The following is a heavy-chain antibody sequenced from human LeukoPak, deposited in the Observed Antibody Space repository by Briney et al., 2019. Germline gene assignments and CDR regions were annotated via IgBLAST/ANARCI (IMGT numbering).Heavy chain of an antibody. CDR1: GDSISSGDYY. J-gene: IGHJ1*01. Sequence: PSETLSLTCTVSGDSISSGDYYWNWIRQPPGKGLEWIAYIYYSGSTYYNPSLKSRVTISVDTSKNQCSLKLSSVTAADTAVYYCARSPSRYDFWSGDPEYFQHWGQGTLVTVSS. CDR3: ARSPSRYDFWSGDPEYFQH. D-gene: IGHD3-3*01. V-gene: IGHV4-30-4*08. CDR2: IYYSGST.